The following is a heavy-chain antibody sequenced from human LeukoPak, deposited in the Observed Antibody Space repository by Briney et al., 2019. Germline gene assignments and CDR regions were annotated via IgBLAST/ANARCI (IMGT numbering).Heavy chain of an antibody. Sequence: PETLSLTCTASSGSISSSSYYWGWIRQPQGKGLEWIGSIYYSGSTYYKPSVKSRVTISVDTSKNQFSLKLSSVTAADRAVYYCARCGYYDFWSGYNPATFDYWGQGTLVTVSS. CDR1: SGSISSSSYY. J-gene: IGHJ4*02. CDR2: IYYSGST. D-gene: IGHD3-3*01. V-gene: IGHV4-39*01. CDR3: ARCGYYDFWSGYNPATFDY.